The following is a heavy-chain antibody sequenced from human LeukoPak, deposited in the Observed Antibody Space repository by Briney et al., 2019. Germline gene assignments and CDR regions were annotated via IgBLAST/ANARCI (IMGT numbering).Heavy chain of an antibody. CDR1: GFTFSSFG. CDR3: AKARSLGFGEQLLDY. V-gene: IGHV3-30*18. D-gene: IGHD3-10*01. Sequence: GGSLRLSCAASGFTFSSFGMHWVRQAPGKGLEWVAVISYDGSNKYYADSVKGRFTISRDNSKNTLYLQMNSLRAEDTAVYYCAKARSLGFGEQLLDYWGQGTLVTVSS. J-gene: IGHJ4*02. CDR2: ISYDGSNK.